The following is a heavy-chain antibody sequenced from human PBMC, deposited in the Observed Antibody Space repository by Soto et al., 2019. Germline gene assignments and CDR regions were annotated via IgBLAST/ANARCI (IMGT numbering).Heavy chain of an antibody. CDR1: GGSISSGGYS. Sequence: SETLSLTCAVSGGSISSGGYSWSWIRQPPGKGLEWIGYIYHSGSTNYNPSLKSRVTISVDKSKNQFSLKLSSVTAADTAVYYCARTARSGVTIDYWGQGTLVTVSS. D-gene: IGHD2-15*01. V-gene: IGHV4-30-2*01. J-gene: IGHJ4*02. CDR2: IYHSGST. CDR3: ARTARSGVTIDY.